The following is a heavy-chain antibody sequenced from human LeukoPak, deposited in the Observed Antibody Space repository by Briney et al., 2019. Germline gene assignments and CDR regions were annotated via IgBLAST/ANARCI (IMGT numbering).Heavy chain of an antibody. Sequence: SETLSLTCTVSGGSISSYYWSWIRQTPGKGLELIGYINYSGSTNYHPSLKSRVTISVDTSKNQFSLNLSSVTAADTAVYYCARLIGSGPFDYWGQGTLVTVSS. CDR3: ARLIGSGPFDY. J-gene: IGHJ4*02. CDR2: INYSGST. V-gene: IGHV4-59*08. CDR1: GGSISSYY. D-gene: IGHD3-10*01.